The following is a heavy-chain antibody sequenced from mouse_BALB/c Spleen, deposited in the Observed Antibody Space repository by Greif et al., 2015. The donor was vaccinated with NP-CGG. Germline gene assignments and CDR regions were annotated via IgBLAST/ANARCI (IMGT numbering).Heavy chain of an antibody. J-gene: IGHJ4*01. D-gene: IGHD2-2*01. CDR2: ISDGGSYT. V-gene: IGHV5-4*02. CDR3: ARAPYGYDVYAMDY. Sequence: EVQLVESGGGLVKPGGSLKLSGAASGFTFSDYYMYWVRQTPEKRLEWVATISDGGSYTYYPDSVKGRFTISRDNAKNNLYLQMSSLKSEDTAMYYCARAPYGYDVYAMDYWGQGTSVTVSS. CDR1: GFTFSDYY.